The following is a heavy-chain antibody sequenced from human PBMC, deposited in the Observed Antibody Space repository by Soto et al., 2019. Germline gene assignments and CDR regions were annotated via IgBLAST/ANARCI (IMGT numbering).Heavy chain of an antibody. CDR1: GFTFSSYA. J-gene: IGHJ3*02. Sequence: GGSLRLSCAASGFTFSSYAMSWVRQAPGKGLEWVSAISGSGGSTYYADSVKGRFTISRDNSKNTLYLQMNSLRAEDTAVYYCAKDWSASVAGIFAFDIWGHGTMVTVSS. V-gene: IGHV3-23*01. CDR3: AKDWSASVAGIFAFDI. D-gene: IGHD6-19*01. CDR2: ISGSGGST.